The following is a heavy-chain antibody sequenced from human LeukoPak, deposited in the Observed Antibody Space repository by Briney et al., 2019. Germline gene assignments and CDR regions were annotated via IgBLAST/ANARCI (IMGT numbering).Heavy chain of an antibody. V-gene: IGHV4-59*01. Sequence: SETLSLTCTVSGGSINSYYWSWIRQPPGKGLECIGYIHYTGSTNYNPSLKGRVTISVDTSKNQFSLKLSSVTAADTAIYYCARGGYYGSGNDFRFDPWGQGTLVTVSS. CDR3: ARGGYYGSGNDFRFDP. CDR2: IHYTGST. CDR1: GGSINSYY. J-gene: IGHJ5*02. D-gene: IGHD3-10*01.